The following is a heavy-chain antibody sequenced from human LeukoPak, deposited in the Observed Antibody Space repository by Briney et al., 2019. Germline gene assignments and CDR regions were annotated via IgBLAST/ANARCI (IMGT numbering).Heavy chain of an antibody. Sequence: PSETLSLTCTVSGGSISSSNFYWGWIRQPPGKGLEWIGSIYYSGSTYYNPSLKSRVTISVDTSKNQFSLKLSSVTAADTAVYYCARGRGDILTGRRSYYFDYWGQGTLVTVSS. CDR3: ARGRGDILTGRRSYYFDY. CDR2: IYYSGST. D-gene: IGHD3-9*01. J-gene: IGHJ4*02. V-gene: IGHV4-39*07. CDR1: GGSISSSNFY.